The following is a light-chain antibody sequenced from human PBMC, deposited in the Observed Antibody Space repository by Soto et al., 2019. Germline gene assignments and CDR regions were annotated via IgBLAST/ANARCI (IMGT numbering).Light chain of an antibody. CDR2: DAS. V-gene: IGKV3-11*01. CDR3: QQRSNWPPWT. J-gene: IGKJ1*01. CDR1: QSVSSY. Sequence: EIVLTQSPATLSLSPGERATLSCRASQSVSSYLAWYQQKPGQAPRLLIYDASNMATGIPDRFSGSGSGTDFALPISSLEPEDFAVYYCQQRSNWPPWTFGQGTKVEIK.